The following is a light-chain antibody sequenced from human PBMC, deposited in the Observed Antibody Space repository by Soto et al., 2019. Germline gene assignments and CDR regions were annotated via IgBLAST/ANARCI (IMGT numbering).Light chain of an antibody. CDR3: CSYAGSFYV. CDR1: KNDIGVYDF. CDR2: DVS. Sequence: QSFLTQPPSAYGSPGQSVTISCTGTKNDIGVYDFVSWYQQHPGKAPKLMIYDVSKRPSGVPDRFSGSKSGNTASLTISGLQAEDEADYYCCSYAGSFYVFGTGTKVTVL. V-gene: IGLV2-8*01. J-gene: IGLJ1*01.